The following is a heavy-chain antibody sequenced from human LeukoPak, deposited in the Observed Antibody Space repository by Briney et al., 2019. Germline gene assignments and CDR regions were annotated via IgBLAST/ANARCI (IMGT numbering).Heavy chain of an antibody. Sequence: PGGSLRLSCAASGFSFSSYAMSWVRQAPGKGLEWVSAISGSVGSTHYADSVKGRFTISRDNSNNTLYLQMNSLRAEDTAVYYCAKQVGYDSSGFDYWGQGTLVTVSS. V-gene: IGHV3-23*01. CDR3: AKQVGYDSSGFDY. D-gene: IGHD3-22*01. CDR1: GFSFSSYA. J-gene: IGHJ4*02. CDR2: ISGSVGST.